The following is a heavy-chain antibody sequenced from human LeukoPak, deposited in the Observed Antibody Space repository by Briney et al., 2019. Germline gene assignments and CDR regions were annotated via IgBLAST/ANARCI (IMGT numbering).Heavy chain of an antibody. CDR1: GFTFDDYA. D-gene: IGHD6-13*01. CDR3: AKMYSSSWTGYYGMDV. J-gene: IGHJ6*02. CDR2: ISWNSGSI. V-gene: IGHV3-9*01. Sequence: GGSLRLSCAASGFTFDDYAMHWVRQAPGKGLEWVSGISWNSGSIGYADSVKGRFTISRDNAKNSLYLQMNSLRAEDTALYYCAKMYSSSWTGYYGMDVWGQGTTVTVSS.